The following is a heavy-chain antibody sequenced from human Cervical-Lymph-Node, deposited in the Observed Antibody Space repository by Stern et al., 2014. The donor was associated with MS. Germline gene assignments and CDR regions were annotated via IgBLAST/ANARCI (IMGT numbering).Heavy chain of an antibody. CDR2: IYPSDSDI. Sequence: EMQLVESGAEVKKPGEALKIACKGSGFSFDSYYWIAWVRQLPGKGLEWMGIIYPSDSDIRYSPSFQGQVTISADKSITPAYLQWSSLKASDTAIYYCARLTGRWSNEGYLDPWGQGTLVTVSS. D-gene: IGHD5-12*01. CDR1: GFSFDSYYW. CDR3: ARLTGRWSNEGYLDP. V-gene: IGHV5-51*03. J-gene: IGHJ5*02.